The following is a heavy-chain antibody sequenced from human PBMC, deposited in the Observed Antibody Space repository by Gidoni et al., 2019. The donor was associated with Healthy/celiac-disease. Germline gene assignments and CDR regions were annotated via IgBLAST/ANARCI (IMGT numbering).Heavy chain of an antibody. D-gene: IGHD3-22*01. Sequence: QVQLVQSGAEVKKPGASVKVSCKASGYTFTGYYMHWVRQAPGQGLEWMGWINPNSGGTNYAQKFQGWVTMTRDTSISTAYMELSRLRSDDTAVYYCARAPVTYYYDSSGYYYDLDYWSQGTLVTVSS. V-gene: IGHV1-2*04. CDR2: INPNSGGT. J-gene: IGHJ4*02. CDR3: ARAPVTYYYDSSGYYYDLDY. CDR1: GYTFTGYY.